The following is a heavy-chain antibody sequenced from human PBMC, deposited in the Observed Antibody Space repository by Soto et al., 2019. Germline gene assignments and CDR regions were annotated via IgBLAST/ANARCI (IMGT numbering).Heavy chain of an antibody. V-gene: IGHV3-23*01. Sequence: GGSLRLSCAASGFTFTTYAMSWVRQAPGEGLEWVSAISGSGGSTYYADSVKGRFTISRDNSKSTLYLQMNSLRAEDTAVYYCAKDVPRSIAAAGTRYFDYWGQGTLVTVSS. J-gene: IGHJ4*02. D-gene: IGHD6-13*01. CDR3: AKDVPRSIAAAGTRYFDY. CDR2: ISGSGGST. CDR1: GFTFTTYA.